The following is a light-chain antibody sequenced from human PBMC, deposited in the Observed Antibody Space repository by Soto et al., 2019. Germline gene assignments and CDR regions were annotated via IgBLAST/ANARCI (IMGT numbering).Light chain of an antibody. Sequence: EIVLTQSPATLSLSPGESATLSCGASQRISNNYLAWYQQKPGLAPRLLIYDASSRATGIPDRFTGSGSGTDFTLTISRLEPEDFATYYCQKYGNTPLTFGGGTKVDIK. CDR3: QKYGNTPLT. J-gene: IGKJ4*01. CDR2: DAS. V-gene: IGKV3D-20*01. CDR1: QRISNNY.